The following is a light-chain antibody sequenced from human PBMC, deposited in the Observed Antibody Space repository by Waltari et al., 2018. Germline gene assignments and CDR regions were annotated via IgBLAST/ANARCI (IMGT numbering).Light chain of an antibody. CDR1: NGNIADNF. Sequence: FILTQPHSVSESPGKTVTISCTRSNGNIADNFVHWYQQRPGSAPTMVIFEDDQRPSGVPYRFSVSVNRSSNAASLTISGLETDDEADYYCQSQDSHSLKMFGGGTTLTVL. J-gene: IGLJ3*02. CDR3: QSQDSHSLKM. V-gene: IGLV6-57*03. CDR2: EDD.